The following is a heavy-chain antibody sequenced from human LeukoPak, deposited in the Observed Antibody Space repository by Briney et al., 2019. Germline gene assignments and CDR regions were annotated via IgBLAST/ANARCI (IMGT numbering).Heavy chain of an antibody. J-gene: IGHJ6*02. D-gene: IGHD6-6*01. CDR3: ARVQARGLGGYYYGMDV. Sequence: SETLSLTCTVSGGSISSYYWSWIRQPAGKGLEWIGRIYTSGSTNYNPSLKSRVTMSVDTSKNQFSLKLSSVTAADTAVYYCARVQARGLGGYYYGMDVWGQGTTVTVSS. V-gene: IGHV4-4*07. CDR2: IYTSGST. CDR1: GGSISSYY.